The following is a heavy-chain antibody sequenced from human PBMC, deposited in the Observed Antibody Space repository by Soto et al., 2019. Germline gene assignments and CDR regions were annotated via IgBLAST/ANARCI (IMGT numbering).Heavy chain of an antibody. CDR2: ISHDGRNK. D-gene: IGHD5-12*01. CDR3: AKDMATIKGIFDY. CDR1: GFKFSVSS. J-gene: IGHJ4*02. V-gene: IGHV3-30*18. Sequence: GGSLRISCSASGFKFSVSSMHWFRQAPGKGLEWVSFISHDGRNKYYADSVKGRFTISRDTSKNTLYLLMDSLRAEDTAVYYCAKDMATIKGIFDYWGQGTLVTVSS.